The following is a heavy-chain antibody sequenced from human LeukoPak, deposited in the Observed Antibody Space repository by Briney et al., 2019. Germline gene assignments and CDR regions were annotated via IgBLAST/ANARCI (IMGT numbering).Heavy chain of an antibody. CDR3: ATGGYSYGLIDY. J-gene: IGHJ4*02. D-gene: IGHD5-18*01. V-gene: IGHV1-24*01. Sequence: GASVKVSCKVSGYTLTELSMHWVRQAPGKGLEWMGGFDPEDGETIYAQKFQGRGTMTEDTSTDTAYMELSSLRSEDTAVYYCATGGYSYGLIDYWGQGTLVTVSS. CDR2: FDPEDGET. CDR1: GYTLTELS.